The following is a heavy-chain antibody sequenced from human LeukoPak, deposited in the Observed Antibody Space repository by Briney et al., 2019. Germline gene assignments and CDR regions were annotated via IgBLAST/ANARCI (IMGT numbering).Heavy chain of an antibody. J-gene: IGHJ4*02. CDR2: ISWDGGST. D-gene: IGHD2-21*01. V-gene: IGHV3-43D*03. CDR3: AKKSDWGDSQLDY. CDR1: GFTFDDYA. Sequence: PGGSLRLSCAASGFTFDDYAMHWVRQAPGKGLEWVSLISWDGGSTYYADSVKGRFTISRDNSKNTLYLQMNSLRAEDTAVYYCAKKSDWGDSQLDYWGQGTLVTVSS.